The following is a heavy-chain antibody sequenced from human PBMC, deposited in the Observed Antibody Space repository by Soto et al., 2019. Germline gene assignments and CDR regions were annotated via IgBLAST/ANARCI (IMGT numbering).Heavy chain of an antibody. CDR2: TYYRSKWYN. CDR3: VRLIGNSGLDF. CDR1: GDSVSSSSVT. J-gene: IGHJ4*02. V-gene: IGHV6-1*01. D-gene: IGHD1-26*01. Sequence: PSQTLSLTCAISGDSVSSSSVTWNWIRQSPSRGLEWLGRTYYRSKWYNDYAESVKSRITINPDTSKNQFSLHLNSVTPEDAAVYYCVRLIGNSGLDFWGQGTMVTVSS.